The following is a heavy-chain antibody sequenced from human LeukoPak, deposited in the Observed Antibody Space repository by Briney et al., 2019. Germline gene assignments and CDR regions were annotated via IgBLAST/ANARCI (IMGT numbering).Heavy chain of an antibody. D-gene: IGHD3-22*01. V-gene: IGHV3-23*01. J-gene: IGHJ4*02. CDR3: AKPAPHNTDYYYGVHFDY. CDR1: GLTFNNYA. CDR2: ISKSGDHT. Sequence: GGSLRLSCAVSGLTFNNYAMSWVRQAPGKGLEWVSAISKSGDHTYYAASAKGRFTIYRDNSKNTLYLQMNSLRAEDTAVYYCAKPAPHNTDYYYGVHFDYWGQGTLVTVSS.